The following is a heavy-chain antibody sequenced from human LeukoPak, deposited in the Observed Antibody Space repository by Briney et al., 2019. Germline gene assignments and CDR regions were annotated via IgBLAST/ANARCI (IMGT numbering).Heavy chain of an antibody. CDR2: ISNGGSTI. D-gene: IGHD5-24*01. Sequence: PGGSLRLSCAASGFSFSDYYMNWIRQAPGKGLEWISYISNGGSTIKYADSVKGRFTISRDNAKNSLYLQMNSLRAEDTAVYYCARSGVVVGYNFYQFDYWGQGTLVTVSS. V-gene: IGHV3-11*04. CDR1: GFSFSDYY. J-gene: IGHJ4*02. CDR3: ARSGVVVGYNFYQFDY.